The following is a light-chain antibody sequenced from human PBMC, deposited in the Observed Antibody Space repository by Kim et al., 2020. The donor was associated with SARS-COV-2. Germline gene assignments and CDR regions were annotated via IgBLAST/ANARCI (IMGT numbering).Light chain of an antibody. J-gene: IGKJ2*02. CDR2: AAT. V-gene: IGKV3-20*01. Sequence: LSPGERATLSCRASQSVSSNYLAWYQHKPGQTPRLLIYAATTRATGIPDRFSGSGSGTDFTLTISRLEPEDFAVYYCQQYGSSPGTFGQGTKLEI. CDR3: QQYGSSPGT. CDR1: QSVSSNY.